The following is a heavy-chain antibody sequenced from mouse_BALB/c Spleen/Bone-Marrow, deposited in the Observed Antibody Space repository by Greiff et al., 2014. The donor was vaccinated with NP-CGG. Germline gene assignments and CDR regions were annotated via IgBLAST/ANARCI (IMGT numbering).Heavy chain of an antibody. CDR1: GFNIKDTY. J-gene: IGHJ3*01. D-gene: IGHD1-1*01. V-gene: IGHV14-3*02. CDR2: IYPANGNT. CDR3: AIYYYGSSGFAY. Sequence: VHVKQSGAELVKPGASVKLSCTASGFNIKDTYMHWVKQRPEQGLEWIGRIYPANGNTKYDPKFQGKATITADTSSNTAYLQLSSLTSEATAVYYCAIYYYGSSGFAYWGQGTLVTVSA.